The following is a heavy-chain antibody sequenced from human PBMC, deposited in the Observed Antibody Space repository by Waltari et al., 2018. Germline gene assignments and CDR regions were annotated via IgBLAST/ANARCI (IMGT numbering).Heavy chain of an antibody. CDR2: INSDGSGP. CDR3: ASYMTTVPRRAFDI. V-gene: IGHV3-74*01. J-gene: IGHJ3*02. CDR1: GFTFSSYW. Sequence: EVQLVESGGGLVQPGGSLRLSCAASGFTFSSYWMHWVRQAPGKGLVWVSRINSDGSGPSYADSVKGRFTISRDNAKNTLYLQMNSLRAEDTAVYYCASYMTTVPRRAFDIWGQGTMVTVSS. D-gene: IGHD4-17*01.